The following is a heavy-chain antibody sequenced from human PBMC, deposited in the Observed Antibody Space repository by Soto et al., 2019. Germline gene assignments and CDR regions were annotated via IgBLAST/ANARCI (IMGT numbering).Heavy chain of an antibody. CDR2: INHSGST. Sequence: SETLSLTCAVYGGSFSGYYWSWIRQPPGKGLEWIGEINHSGSTNYNPSLKSRVTISVDTSKNQFSLKLSSVTAADTDVYYCARGGRWYFDYWGQGTLVTVSS. CDR3: ARGGRWYFDY. CDR1: GGSFSGYY. J-gene: IGHJ4*02. D-gene: IGHD2-15*01. V-gene: IGHV4-34*01.